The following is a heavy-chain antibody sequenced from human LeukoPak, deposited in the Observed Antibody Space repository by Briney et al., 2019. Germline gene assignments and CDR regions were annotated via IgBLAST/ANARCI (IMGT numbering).Heavy chain of an antibody. D-gene: IGHD5-18*01. CDR3: ARDSADTAMALYYYYMDV. V-gene: IGHV4-30-4*08. Sequence: SSQTLSLTCTVSGGSISSGDYYWSWIRQPPGKGLEWIRYIYYSGSTYYNPSLKSRVTISVDTPKNQFSLKLSSVTAADTAVYYCARDSADTAMALYYYYMDVWGKGTTVTVSS. CDR1: GGSISSGDYY. J-gene: IGHJ6*03. CDR2: IYYSGST.